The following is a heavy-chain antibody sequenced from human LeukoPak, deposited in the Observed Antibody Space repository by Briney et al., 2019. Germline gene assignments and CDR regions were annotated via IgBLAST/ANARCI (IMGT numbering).Heavy chain of an antibody. CDR2: INHSGST. CDR1: GGSFSGYY. V-gene: IGHV4-34*01. CDR3: AREMAYCSSTSCFDFDY. Sequence: KPSETLPLTCAVYGGSFSGYYWSWIRQPPGKGLEWIGEINHSGSTNYNPSLKSRVTISVDTSKNQFSLKLSSVTAADTAVYYCAREMAYCSSTSCFDFDYWGQGTLVTVSS. J-gene: IGHJ4*02. D-gene: IGHD2-2*01.